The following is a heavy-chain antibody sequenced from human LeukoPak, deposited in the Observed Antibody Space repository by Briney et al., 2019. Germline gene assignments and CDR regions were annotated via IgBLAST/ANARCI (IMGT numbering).Heavy chain of an antibody. V-gene: IGHV1-8*01. CDR1: GYTFTSYN. Sequence: GASVKVSCKASGYTFTSYNINWVRQATGQGLEWMGWMTPNSGNTGYAQKFQGRVTMTRNTSISTAYMELSSLRSEDTAVYYCVRGRGEVGLMVYAIRGNWFDPWGQGTPVTVSS. CDR2: MTPNSGNT. D-gene: IGHD2-8*01. J-gene: IGHJ5*02. CDR3: VRGRGEVGLMVYAIRGNWFDP.